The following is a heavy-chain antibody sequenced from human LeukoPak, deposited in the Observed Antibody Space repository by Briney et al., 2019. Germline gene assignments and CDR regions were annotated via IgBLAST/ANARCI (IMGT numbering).Heavy chain of an antibody. J-gene: IGHJ5*02. CDR1: GYTFTSYA. CDR3: ARRFGNYYGSGSYYRGNWFDP. D-gene: IGHD3-10*01. V-gene: IGHV7-4-1*02. CDR2: INTNTGNP. Sequence: GASVKVSCKASGYTFTSYAMNWVRQAPGQGLEWMGWINTNTGNPTYAQGFTGRFVFSLDTSVSTAYLQISSLKAEDTAVYYCARRFGNYYGSGSYYRGNWFDPWGQGTLVTVSS.